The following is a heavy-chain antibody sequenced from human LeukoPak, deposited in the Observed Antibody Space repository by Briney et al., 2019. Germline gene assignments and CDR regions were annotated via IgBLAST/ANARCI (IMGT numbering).Heavy chain of an antibody. V-gene: IGHV5-51*01. J-gene: IGHJ4*02. Sequence: PGESLTISCKGSGYSFSTYWIGWVRQMPGKGLEWMGRIYPGDSDTRYSPSFQGQVTISADKSISTAYLQWSSLKASDTAMYYCARELSGSVDYWGQGTLVTVSS. D-gene: IGHD2-15*01. CDR3: ARELSGSVDY. CDR2: IYPGDSDT. CDR1: GYSFSTYW.